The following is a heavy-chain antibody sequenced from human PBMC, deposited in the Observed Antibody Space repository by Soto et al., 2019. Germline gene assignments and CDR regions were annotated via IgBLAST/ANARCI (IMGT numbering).Heavy chain of an antibody. CDR3: ARHKSHSDWFDP. J-gene: IGHJ5*02. Sequence: QLQLQESGPGLVKPSETLSLTCTVSGGSISSSGYSWGWIRQPPGKGLEYIRNIYYSGTTYYNPSLKSRVTISVDTSKNQFSLKLSSVTAADTAVYYCARHKSHSDWFDPWGQGTLVTVSS. CDR1: GGSISSSGYS. CDR2: IYYSGTT. V-gene: IGHV4-39*01.